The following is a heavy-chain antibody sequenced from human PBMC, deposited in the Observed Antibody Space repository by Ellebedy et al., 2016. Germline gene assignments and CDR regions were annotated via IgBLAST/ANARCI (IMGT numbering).Heavy chain of an antibody. D-gene: IGHD3-10*01. CDR3: ARLWFGEPSFDY. J-gene: IGHJ4*02. Sequence: SETLSLTCAVSGGSISMYYWSWIRQPPGKGLEWIGYVHYSGSSNYNPSLKSRVTMSVDPSKNQFSLKFSSVTAADTAAYYCARLWFGEPSFDYWGRGILVTVSS. CDR2: VHYSGSS. V-gene: IGHV4-59*01. CDR1: GGSISMYY.